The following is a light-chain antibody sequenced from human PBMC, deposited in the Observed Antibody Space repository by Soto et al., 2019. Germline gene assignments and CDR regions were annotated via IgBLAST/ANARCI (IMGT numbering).Light chain of an antibody. CDR1: SSDIGAYNF. J-gene: IGLJ2*01. Sequence: QSALTQPASVSGSPGQSITISCTGTSSDIGAYNFVSWYQQHPGKAPKLMLYDVNIRPSGVSNRFSGSKSGNTASLTISGLQAEDEADYYCTSCTTSTTMIFGGGTKLTLL. V-gene: IGLV2-14*03. CDR2: DVN. CDR3: TSCTTSTTMI.